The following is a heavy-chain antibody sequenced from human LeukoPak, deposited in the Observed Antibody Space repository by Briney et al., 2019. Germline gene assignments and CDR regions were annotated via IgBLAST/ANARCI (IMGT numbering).Heavy chain of an antibody. CDR3: ARDRYYFDSRGYYYPSYYFDY. CDR1: GFTFSSYA. CDR2: TSSDGSDT. D-gene: IGHD3-22*01. V-gene: IGHV3-30*04. Sequence: GGSLRLSCAASGFTFSSYAMHWVRQAPGKGLEWVAITSSDGSDTYYADSVKGRFTISRDNSKNTLYLQMNSLRPEDTAVYYCARDRYYFDSRGYYYPSYYFDYWGQGSLVTVSS. J-gene: IGHJ4*02.